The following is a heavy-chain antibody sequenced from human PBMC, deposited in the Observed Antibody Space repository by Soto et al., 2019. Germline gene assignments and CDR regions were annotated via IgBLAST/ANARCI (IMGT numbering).Heavy chain of an antibody. D-gene: IGHD2-8*02. CDR3: ARDKITGLFDS. Sequence: SETLSLTCAVYGGSFSGYYWTWIRQPPGTGLEWIGEINHSGSTNYNPSLKSRVTISVDTSKNQFSLKLTSVTAADTAVYYCARDKITGLFDSWGQGTLVTVS. CDR1: GGSFSGYY. CDR2: INHSGST. J-gene: IGHJ4*02. V-gene: IGHV4-34*01.